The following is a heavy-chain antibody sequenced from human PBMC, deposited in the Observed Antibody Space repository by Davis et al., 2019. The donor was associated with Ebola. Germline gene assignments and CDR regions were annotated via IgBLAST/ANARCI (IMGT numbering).Heavy chain of an antibody. Sequence: PGGSLRLSCAASGFTFSSYSMNWVRQAPGKGLEWVSYISGSSSTIYYADSVKGRFTISRDNAKNSLYLQMNSLRDEDTAVYYCARDLSVGKSYYYYYMDVWGKGTTVTVSS. CDR2: ISGSSSTI. J-gene: IGHJ6*03. CDR3: ARDLSVGKSYYYYYMDV. D-gene: IGHD1-14*01. CDR1: GFTFSSYS. V-gene: IGHV3-48*02.